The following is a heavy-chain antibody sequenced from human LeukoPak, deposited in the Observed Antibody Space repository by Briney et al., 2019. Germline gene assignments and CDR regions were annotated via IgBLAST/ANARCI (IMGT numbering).Heavy chain of an antibody. CDR1: AGSISSSSYY. V-gene: IGHV4-39*01. Sequence: SETLSLTCTVYAGSISSSSYYWGWIRQPPGKGLEWIGSIYYSVSTYYNPSLKSRVTISVDTSKNQFSLKLSSVTAADTAVYYCATYYYDSSGYYLGWFDPWGQGTLVTASS. J-gene: IGHJ5*02. D-gene: IGHD3-22*01. CDR2: IYYSVST. CDR3: ATYYYDSSGYYLGWFDP.